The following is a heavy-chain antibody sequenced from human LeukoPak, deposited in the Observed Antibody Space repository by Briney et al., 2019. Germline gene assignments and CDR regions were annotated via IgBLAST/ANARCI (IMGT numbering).Heavy chain of an antibody. J-gene: IGHJ4*02. CDR2: ISGSGGST. CDR3: AKDGAGSQSYCSSTSCYVDY. CDR1: GFTFSSCA. Sequence: GGSLRLSCAASGFTFSSCAMNWVRQAPGKGLEWVSGISGSGGSTYYADSVKGRFTISRDNSKNTLYLQMNSLRAEDTAVYYCAKDGAGSQSYCSSTSCYVDYWGQGTLVTVSS. D-gene: IGHD2-2*01. V-gene: IGHV3-23*01.